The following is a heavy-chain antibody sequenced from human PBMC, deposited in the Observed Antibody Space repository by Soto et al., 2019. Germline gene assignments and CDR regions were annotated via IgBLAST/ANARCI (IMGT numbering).Heavy chain of an antibody. J-gene: IGHJ4*02. CDR2: ISSSGNSI. CDR3: ARRAAAGRSFDY. D-gene: IGHD6-13*01. CDR1: GFTFSDYY. V-gene: IGHV3-11*01. Sequence: GGALRLSCAASGFTFSDYYMTWIRQAPGKGLEWVSYISSSGNSIYYADSVRGRFTVSRDNAKNSLFLQMNSLRAEDTAVYYCARRAAAGRSFDYWGLGTLVTVS.